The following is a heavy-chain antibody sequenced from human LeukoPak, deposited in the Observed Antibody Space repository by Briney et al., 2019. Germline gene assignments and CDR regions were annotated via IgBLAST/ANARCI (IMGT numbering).Heavy chain of an antibody. J-gene: IGHJ4*02. CDR2: ISYDGSNK. CDR3: AKDGGGGWFDY. V-gene: IGHV3-30*18. CDR1: GFTFSSYG. D-gene: IGHD6-19*01. Sequence: GGSLRLSCAASGFTFSSYGMHWVRQAPGKGLEWVAVISYDGSNKYYADSVKGRFTISRDNSKNTLYLQMNSLRAEDTAVYYCAKDGGGGWFDYWGQGTLVTVSS.